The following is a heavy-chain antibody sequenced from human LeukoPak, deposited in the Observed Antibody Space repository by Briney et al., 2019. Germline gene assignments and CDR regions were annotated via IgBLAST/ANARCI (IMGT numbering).Heavy chain of an antibody. D-gene: IGHD3-22*01. CDR3: AKDMLTSSFDSSGFFYNPFDI. V-gene: IGHV3-23*01. CDR1: GFTISSFA. J-gene: IGHJ3*02. CDR2: ISGSGGST. Sequence: GGSLRLSCAASGFTISSFAMSWVRQAPGKGLEWVSAISGSGGSTYYADSVKGRFTISRDTSKNTLYLRMNSLRAEGTAVYFCAKDMLTSSFDSSGFFYNPFDIWGQGTMVTVSS.